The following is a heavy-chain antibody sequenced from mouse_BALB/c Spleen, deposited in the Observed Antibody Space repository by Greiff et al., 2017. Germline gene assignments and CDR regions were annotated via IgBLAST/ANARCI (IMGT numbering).Heavy chain of an antibody. Sequence: VQLQESGAELAKPGASVKMSCKASGYSFTSDWMHWVKQRFGQSLVWIGYINPSTGYTEYNQKFKDKATLTADKSSSTAYMQLSSLTSEDSAVYYCAGYDDYDVGKLFAYWGQGTLVTVSA. CDR2: INPSTGYT. CDR3: AGYDDYDVGKLFAY. J-gene: IGHJ3*01. V-gene: IGHV1-7*01. D-gene: IGHD2-4*01. CDR1: GYSFTSDW.